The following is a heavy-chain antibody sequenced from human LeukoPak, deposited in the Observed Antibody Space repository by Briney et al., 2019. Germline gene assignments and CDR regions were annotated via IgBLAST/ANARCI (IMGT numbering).Heavy chain of an antibody. Sequence: GASVKVSCKAAGYTLTGYDMHWVRQAPGQGLEWMGWINPNSGGTNYAQKFQGRVTMTRDTSIRTAYMELSRLRSDDTALYYCASPGWNDHYYFDYWGQGTLVTVSS. D-gene: IGHD1-1*01. CDR2: INPNSGGT. J-gene: IGHJ4*02. V-gene: IGHV1-2*02. CDR1: GYTLTGYD. CDR3: ASPGWNDHYYFDY.